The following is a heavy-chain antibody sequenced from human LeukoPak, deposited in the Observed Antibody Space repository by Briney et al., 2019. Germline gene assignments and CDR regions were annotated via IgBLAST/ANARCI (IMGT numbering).Heavy chain of an antibody. Sequence: ASVKVSCKASGGTFSSYAISWVRLAPGQGHEWMGGIIPIFGTANYAQKFQGRVTITTDESTSTAYMELSSLRSEDTAVYYCASYYYDSSGYEQIDYWGQGTLVTVSS. CDR2: IIPIFGTA. CDR3: ASYYYDSSGYEQIDY. V-gene: IGHV1-69*05. J-gene: IGHJ4*02. D-gene: IGHD3-22*01. CDR1: GGTFSSYA.